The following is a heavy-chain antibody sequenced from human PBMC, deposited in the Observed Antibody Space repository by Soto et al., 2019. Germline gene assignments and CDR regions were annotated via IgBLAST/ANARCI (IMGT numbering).Heavy chain of an antibody. CDR2: ITGSGDKT. CDR1: GFTFSNYA. V-gene: IGHV3-23*01. J-gene: IGHJ2*01. D-gene: IGHD5-12*01. CDR3: AKGGDSWYDSGYFDR. Sequence: EVQLLESGGGLVQPGGSLRLSCAASGFTFSNYAMNWVRQAPGKGLEWVSSITGSGDKTYYADSVKGRFTISRDNSKITLHVQMNSLGAEDPAVYSCAKGGDSWYDSGYFDRGGRGTLVTVSS.